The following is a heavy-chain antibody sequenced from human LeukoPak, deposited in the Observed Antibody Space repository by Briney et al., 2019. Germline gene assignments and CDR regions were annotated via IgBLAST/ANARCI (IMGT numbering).Heavy chain of an antibody. CDR3: ARAAISTYDSSGYYFVY. Sequence: GGSLRLSCAASGFTFSSHWMSWVRQAPGKGLEWAANINQHGSEKYYVDSVKGRFTISRDNAKNLLYLQMNSLRAEDTAVYYCARAAISTYDSSGYYFVYWGQGTLVTVSS. CDR2: INQHGSEK. V-gene: IGHV3-7*01. CDR1: GFTFSSHW. J-gene: IGHJ4*02. D-gene: IGHD3-22*01.